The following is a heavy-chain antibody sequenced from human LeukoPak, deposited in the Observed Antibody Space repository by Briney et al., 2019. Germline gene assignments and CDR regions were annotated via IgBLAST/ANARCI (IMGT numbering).Heavy chain of an antibody. Sequence: GESLKISCRGSGYSFTTYWIGWVRQMPGKGLEWMGIIYPGDSDTRYSPSFQGQVTISADKSISTAYLQWSSLKASDTAIYYCARRVADSWYFDYWGQGTLVTASS. J-gene: IGHJ4*02. D-gene: IGHD6-13*01. CDR1: GYSFTTYW. CDR3: ARRVADSWYFDY. CDR2: IYPGDSDT. V-gene: IGHV5-51*01.